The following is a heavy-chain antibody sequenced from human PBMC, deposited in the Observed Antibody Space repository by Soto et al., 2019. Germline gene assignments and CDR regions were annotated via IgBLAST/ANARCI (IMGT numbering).Heavy chain of an antibody. Sequence: QVTLKESGPVLVKPTETLTLTCTVSGFSLSNARMGVSWIRQPPGKALEWLAHIFSNDEKSYSTSLKSRLTISKDTSKSQLVLTMTNMDPVDTATYYCARIAHYCSGGSCYPGSWFDPWGQGTLVTVSS. V-gene: IGHV2-26*01. CDR1: GFSLSNARMG. D-gene: IGHD2-15*01. CDR2: IFSNDEK. J-gene: IGHJ5*02. CDR3: ARIAHYCSGGSCYPGSWFDP.